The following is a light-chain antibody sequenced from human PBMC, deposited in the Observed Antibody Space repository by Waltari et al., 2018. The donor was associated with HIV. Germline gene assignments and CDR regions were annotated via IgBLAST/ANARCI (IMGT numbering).Light chain of an antibody. V-gene: IGLV2-14*03. CDR1: SSDVGGYNS. Sequence: QSALTQPASVSGSPGQSITISCTGTSSDVGGYNSVSWYQLHPGKAPKLMIYAVSNRPSGVSTRVSGSKSDNTASLTISGLQAEDEADYYCSSYTSTSTVYVFGTGTEVTVL. CDR2: AVS. J-gene: IGLJ1*01. CDR3: SSYTSTSTVYV.